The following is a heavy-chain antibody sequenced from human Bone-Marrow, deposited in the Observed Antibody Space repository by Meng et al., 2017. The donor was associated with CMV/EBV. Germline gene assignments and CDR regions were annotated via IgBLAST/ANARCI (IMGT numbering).Heavy chain of an antibody. CDR3: ARHFSDFWSGVGFDY. D-gene: IGHD3-3*01. CDR1: GGSISSSSYY. J-gene: IGHJ4*02. CDR2: IYYSGST. V-gene: IGHV4-39*01. Sequence: GSLRLSCTVSGGSISSSSYYWGWIRQPPGKGLEWIGSIYYSGSTYYNPSLKSRVTISVDTSKNQFSLKLSAVTAADTAVYYCARHFSDFWSGVGFDYWGQGTLVTVYS.